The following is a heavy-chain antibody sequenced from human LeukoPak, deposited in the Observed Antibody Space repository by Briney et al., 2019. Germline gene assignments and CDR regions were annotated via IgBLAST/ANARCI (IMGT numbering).Heavy chain of an antibody. Sequence: GGSLRLSCAASGFTFSSYAMSWVRQAPGKGLEWVSAISGSGGSTYYADSVKGRFTSSRDNSKNTLYLQMNSMRAEDTAVYYCAKKGYCGGDCYSYYYYYYYMDVWGKGTTVTVSS. D-gene: IGHD2-21*01. CDR3: AKKGYCGGDCYSYYYYYYYMDV. CDR2: ISGSGGST. J-gene: IGHJ6*03. CDR1: GFTFSSYA. V-gene: IGHV3-23*01.